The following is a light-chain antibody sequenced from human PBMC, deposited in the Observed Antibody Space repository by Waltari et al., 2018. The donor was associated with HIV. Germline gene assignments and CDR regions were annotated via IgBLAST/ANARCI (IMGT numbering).Light chain of an antibody. V-gene: IGLV1-40*01. Sequence: QSVLTQPPSVSGAPGQRVAISCTRSSSNLGAGYHLHWYQQHPGAAPKLLIFANTNRPSGVPDRFSGSKSGTSASLAITGVQAEDEAVYYCQSYDSGLSEGVFGGGTKLAVL. CDR2: ANT. J-gene: IGLJ2*01. CDR3: QSYDSGLSEGV. CDR1: SSNLGAGYH.